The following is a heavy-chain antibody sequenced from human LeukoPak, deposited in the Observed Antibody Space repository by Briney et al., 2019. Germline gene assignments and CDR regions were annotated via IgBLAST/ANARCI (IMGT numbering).Heavy chain of an antibody. V-gene: IGHV3-11*05. CDR2: ISSGSTYT. D-gene: IGHD4-17*01. CDR1: GFTFSDYY. J-gene: IGHJ4*02. Sequence: SGGSLRLSCAASGFTFSDYYMNWIRQAPGKGLEWVSYISSGSTYTNHADSVKGRFTISRDNAKNSLYLQMKSLRAEDTAVYYCTRAQGYGLHYWGQGTLVTVSS. CDR3: TRAQGYGLHY.